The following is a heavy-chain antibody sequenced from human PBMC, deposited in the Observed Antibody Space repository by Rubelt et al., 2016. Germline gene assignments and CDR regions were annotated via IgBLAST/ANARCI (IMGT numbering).Heavy chain of an antibody. D-gene: IGHD6-19*01. Sequence: KPGSSVKVSCKASGGTFSSYVINWVRQAPGQGLEWMGRIVPILHVTNYAQKFRGRVTITADKSTSTAYMELSSLRSEDTAVYYCARIAVAGTTYYYYGMDVWGQGTTVTVSS. CDR3: ARIAVAGTTYYYYGMDV. CDR2: IVPILHVT. V-gene: IGHV1-69*04. CDR1: GGTFSSYV. J-gene: IGHJ6*02.